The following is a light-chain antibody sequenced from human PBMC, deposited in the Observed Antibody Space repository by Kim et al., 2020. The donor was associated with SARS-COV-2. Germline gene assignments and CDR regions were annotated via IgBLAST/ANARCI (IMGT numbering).Light chain of an antibody. CDR3: QAWDSSTYV. CDR1: KLGDKY. Sequence: VSPGQTASITCSVDKLGDKYACWYQQKPGQSPVLVIYQDSKRPSGIPERFSGSNSGNTATLTISGTQAMDEADYYCQAWDSSTYVFGTGTKVTVL. J-gene: IGLJ1*01. CDR2: QDS. V-gene: IGLV3-1*01.